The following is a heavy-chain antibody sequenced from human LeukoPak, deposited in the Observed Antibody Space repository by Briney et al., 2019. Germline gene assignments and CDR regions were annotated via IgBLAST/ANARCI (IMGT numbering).Heavy chain of an antibody. D-gene: IGHD6-13*01. CDR3: ARGPAAGTDMQH. Sequence: ASVKVSCKASGYTFTCYYMHWVRQAPGQGLEWMGWINPNSGGTNYAQKVQGRVTMTMDTSISTAYMELSRLRSDDTAVYYCARGPAAGTDMQHWGQGTLVTVSS. CDR1: GYTFTCYY. J-gene: IGHJ1*01. V-gene: IGHV1-2*02. CDR2: INPNSGGT.